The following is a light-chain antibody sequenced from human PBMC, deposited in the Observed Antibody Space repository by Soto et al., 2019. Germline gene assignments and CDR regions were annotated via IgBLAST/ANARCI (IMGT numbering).Light chain of an antibody. CDR2: ATS. Sequence: EILMTQSPATLSVSPGDSATLSCRASRSVDTDLAWYQQKPGQAPRLLVFATSARATGVPARFTASGSGTEFTLTISSLQSDDFGVYYCQQYDTWPRTFGQGTKVDIK. J-gene: IGKJ1*01. CDR1: RSVDTD. CDR3: QQYDTWPRT. V-gene: IGKV3-15*01.